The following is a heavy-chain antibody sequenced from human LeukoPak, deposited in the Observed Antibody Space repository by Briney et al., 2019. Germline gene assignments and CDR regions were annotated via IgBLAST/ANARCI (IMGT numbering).Heavy chain of an antibody. D-gene: IGHD2-21*02. CDR2: IYTSGST. CDR1: GGSISSGSYY. CDR3: ARGRPYCGGDCGKTASDAFDI. Sequence: SETPSLTCTVSGGSISSGSYYWSWIRQPAGKGLEWIGRIYTSGSTNYNPSLKSRVTISVDTSKNQFSLKLSSVTAADTAVYYCARGRPYCGGDCGKTASDAFDIWGQGTMVTVSS. V-gene: IGHV4-61*02. J-gene: IGHJ3*02.